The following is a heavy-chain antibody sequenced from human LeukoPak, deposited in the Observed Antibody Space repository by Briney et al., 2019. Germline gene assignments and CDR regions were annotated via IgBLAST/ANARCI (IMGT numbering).Heavy chain of an antibody. CDR1: GFTFSSYA. J-gene: IGHJ4*02. D-gene: IGHD3-16*02. V-gene: IGHV3-23*01. CDR2: ISGSGGST. CDR3: AKSLYGGCDY. Sequence: GGSLRLSCAASGFTFSSYAMSWVRQAPGKGLEWVSAISGSGGSTSYADSVKGRFTIFRDNSKNTVYLQMNSLRVEDTAVYYCAKSLYGGCDYWGQGTVVTVSS.